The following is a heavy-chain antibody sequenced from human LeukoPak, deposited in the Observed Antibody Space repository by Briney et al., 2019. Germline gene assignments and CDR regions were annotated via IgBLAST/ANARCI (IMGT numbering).Heavy chain of an antibody. V-gene: IGHV3-11*04. CDR3: ARDVSWNQRFKTPSYYYYYYMDV. CDR1: GFTFSDYY. D-gene: IGHD1-1*01. CDR2: ISSSGSTI. Sequence: PGGSLRLSCAASGFTFSDYYMSWIRQAPGKGLEWVSYISSSGSTIYYADSVKGRFTISRDNAKNSLYLQMNSLRAEDTAVYYCARDVSWNQRFKTPSYYYYYYMDVWGKGTTVTVSS. J-gene: IGHJ6*03.